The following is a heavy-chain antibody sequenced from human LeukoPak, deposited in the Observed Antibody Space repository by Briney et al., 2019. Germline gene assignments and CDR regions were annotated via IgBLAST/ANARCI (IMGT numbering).Heavy chain of an antibody. J-gene: IGHJ4*02. Sequence: NPSETLSLTCAVYGGSFSGYYWSWIRQPPGKGLEWIGEINHSGSTNYNPSLKSRVTISVDTSKNQFSLKLSSVTAADTAVYYCARDRGAAGFKNQRLRKAYYFDYWGQGTLVTVSS. CDR3: ARDRGAAGFKNQRLRKAYYFDY. D-gene: IGHD6-25*01. V-gene: IGHV4-34*01. CDR1: GGSFSGYY. CDR2: INHSGST.